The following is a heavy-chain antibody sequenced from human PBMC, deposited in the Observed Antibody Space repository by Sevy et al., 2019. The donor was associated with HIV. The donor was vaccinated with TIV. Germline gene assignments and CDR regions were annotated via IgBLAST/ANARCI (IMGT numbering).Heavy chain of an antibody. CDR2: MSYDGSDT. D-gene: IGHD4-17*01. V-gene: IGHV3-30-3*01. J-gene: IGHJ6*02. Sequence: GGSLRLSCAASGFAFSNYYAMHWVRQAPGKGLEWVALMSYDGSDTYYADSVKGRFTVSRDNFKNTLFLQMNSLTTEDTAVYYCARPRANYVDHYFFYAMDVWGQGTKVTVSS. CDR1: GFAFSNYYA. CDR3: ARPRANYVDHYFFYAMDV.